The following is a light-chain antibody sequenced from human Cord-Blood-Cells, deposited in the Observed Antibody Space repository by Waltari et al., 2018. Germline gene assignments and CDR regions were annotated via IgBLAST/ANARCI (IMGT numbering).Light chain of an antibody. CDR2: DAS. CDR1: HSISSW. Sequence: DIQMTHTPPTLSASVGDRVTITCRASHSISSWLAWYQQKPGKAPKLLIYDASSLESGVPSKFSGSRSGTEFTLTISSLQPDDFATYYCQQYNSYSPITFGQGTRLEIK. V-gene: IGKV1-5*01. CDR3: QQYNSYSPIT. J-gene: IGKJ5*01.